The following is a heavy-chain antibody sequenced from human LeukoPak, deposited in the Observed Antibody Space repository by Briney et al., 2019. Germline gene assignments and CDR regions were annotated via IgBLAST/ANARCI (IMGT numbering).Heavy chain of an antibody. CDR1: GFTFSDYY. D-gene: IGHD2-2*01. Sequence: GGSLRLSCAASGFTFSDYYMTWIRQAPGKGLDWVSYIDRSGDTVFYADSVKGRFTMSRDNAKNSLHLQMNSLRPEDSAVYYCGLSSISASYYYGIDVWGQGTTVSVSS. CDR2: IDRSGDTV. CDR3: GLSSISASYYYGIDV. V-gene: IGHV3-11*01. J-gene: IGHJ6*02.